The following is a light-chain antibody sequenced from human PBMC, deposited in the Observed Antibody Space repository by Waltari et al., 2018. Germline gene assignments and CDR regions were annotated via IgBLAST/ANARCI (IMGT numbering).Light chain of an antibody. CDR2: AAS. Sequence: DIQMTQSPSSLSASVGDRVTITCRASQNIRNYLNWYQQKPGKAPNLLLYAASSLQSGVPSRFSGSGSGTDFTLTISSLQPEDFATYYCQQSHSSPLFTFGPGTKV. J-gene: IGKJ3*01. V-gene: IGKV1-39*01. CDR3: QQSHSSPLFT. CDR1: QNIRNY.